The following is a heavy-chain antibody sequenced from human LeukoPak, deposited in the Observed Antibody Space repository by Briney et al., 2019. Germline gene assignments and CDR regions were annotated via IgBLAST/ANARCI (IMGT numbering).Heavy chain of an antibody. D-gene: IGHD6-19*01. J-gene: IGHJ4*02. V-gene: IGHV3-53*01. CDR3: ARVASDSSGWYHFDY. CDR2: TYSGGST. Sequence: PGGSLRLSCAASGFTVSSNYMSWVREAPGKGLEWVSVTYSGGSTCYADSVKGRFTISRDNSKNTLYLQMNSLRAEDTAVYYCARVASDSSGWYHFDYWGQGTLVTVSS. CDR1: GFTVSSNY.